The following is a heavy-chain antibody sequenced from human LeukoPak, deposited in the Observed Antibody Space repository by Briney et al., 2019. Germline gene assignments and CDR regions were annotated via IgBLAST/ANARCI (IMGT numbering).Heavy chain of an antibody. CDR1: GFTFSIYW. D-gene: IGHD3-10*01. J-gene: IGHJ6*03. CDR2: INSDGSST. V-gene: IGHV3-74*03. CDR3: ARVGAMVRGGYKDYYYMDV. Sequence: GGSLRLSCAPSGFTFSIYWMYWVRHAPGKGLVWVSRINSDGSSTTYADSVKGRFTISRDNAKNTLYLQMNSLRADDTSVYYCARVGAMVRGGYKDYYYMDVWGKGTTVTVSS.